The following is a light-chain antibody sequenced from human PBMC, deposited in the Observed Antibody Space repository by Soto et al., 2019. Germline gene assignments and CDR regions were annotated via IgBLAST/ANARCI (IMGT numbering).Light chain of an antibody. V-gene: IGLV1-44*01. CDR1: SSNVGSHT. J-gene: IGLJ2*01. CDR3: AAWDDSLNGV. CDR2: DNN. Sequence: QSVLTQPPSASGTPGQRVTISCYGSSSNVGSHTVNWYQQVPGTAPKLLIYDNNRRPSGVPDRFSGSKSATSASLAISGLQSDDEADYYCAAWDDSLNGVFGGGTKVTVL.